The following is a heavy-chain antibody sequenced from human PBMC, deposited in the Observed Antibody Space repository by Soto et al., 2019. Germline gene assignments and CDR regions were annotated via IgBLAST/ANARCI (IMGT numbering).Heavy chain of an antibody. J-gene: IGHJ5*02. CDR3: ARGVTVGYRYGRYNWFDP. Sequence: SETLSLTCAVYGGSFSGYYWSWIRQPPGKGLEWIGEINHSGSTNYNPSLKSRVTISVDTSKNQFSLKLSSVTAADTAVYYCARGVTVGYRYGRYNWFDPWGQGTLVTVSS. V-gene: IGHV4-34*01. CDR2: INHSGST. CDR1: GGSFSGYY. D-gene: IGHD5-18*01.